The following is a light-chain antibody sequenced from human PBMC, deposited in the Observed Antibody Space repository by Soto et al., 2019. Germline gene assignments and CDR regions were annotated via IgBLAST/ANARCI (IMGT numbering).Light chain of an antibody. CDR2: QVS. Sequence: QSALTQPASVSGSPGQSITISCTGTSSDVGGYTYVSWYQQHPGKAPKLMIYQVSNRPSGVSNRFSGSKSGNTASLTISGLQTHDEADYYCSSYTNSNTRVFGGGTKLTVL. V-gene: IGLV2-14*01. J-gene: IGLJ3*02. CDR3: SSYTNSNTRV. CDR1: SSDVGGYTY.